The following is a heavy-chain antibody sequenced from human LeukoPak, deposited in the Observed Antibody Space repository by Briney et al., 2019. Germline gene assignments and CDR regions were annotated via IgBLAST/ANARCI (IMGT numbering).Heavy chain of an antibody. J-gene: IGHJ2*01. Sequence: KPSETLSLPCPVSGGSISSYYWSWIRQPPGKGLEWIGYIYYSGSTNYNPSLKSRVTISVDTSKNQFSLKLSSVTAADTAVYYCARGYGAQWASQFWYFDLWGRGTLVTVSS. D-gene: IGHD4-17*01. V-gene: IGHV4-59*01. CDR1: GGSISSYY. CDR3: ARGYGAQWASQFWYFDL. CDR2: IYYSGST.